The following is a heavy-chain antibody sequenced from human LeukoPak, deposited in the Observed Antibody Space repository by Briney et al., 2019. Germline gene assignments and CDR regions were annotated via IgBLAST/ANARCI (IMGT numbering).Heavy chain of an antibody. J-gene: IGHJ4*02. CDR3: AKEPLYGDYAVDY. V-gene: IGHV3-30*18. D-gene: IGHD4-17*01. CDR1: GFTFSSYG. Sequence: GGSLRLSCAASGFTFSSYGMHWVRQAPGKGLEGVAVISYDGSNKYYADSVKGRFTISRDNSKNTLYLQMNSLRAEDTAVYYCAKEPLYGDYAVDYWGQGTLVTVSS. CDR2: ISYDGSNK.